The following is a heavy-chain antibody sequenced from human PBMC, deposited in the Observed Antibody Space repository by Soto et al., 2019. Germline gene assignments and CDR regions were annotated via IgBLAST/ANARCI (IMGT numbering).Heavy chain of an antibody. CDR3: ASNVNIVVVPAAPH. V-gene: IGHV3-66*01. CDR2: IYSGGST. Sequence: GGSLRLSCAASGFTVSSNYMSWVRQAPGKGLEWVSVIYSGGSTYYADSVKGRFTISRDNSKNTLYLQMNSLRAEDTAVYYCASNVNIVVVPAAPHWGQGTLVTVSS. J-gene: IGHJ4*02. CDR1: GFTVSSNY. D-gene: IGHD2-2*01.